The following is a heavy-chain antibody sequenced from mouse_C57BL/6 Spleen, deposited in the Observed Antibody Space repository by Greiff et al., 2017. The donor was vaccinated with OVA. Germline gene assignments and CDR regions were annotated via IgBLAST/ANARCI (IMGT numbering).Heavy chain of an antibody. J-gene: IGHJ4*01. V-gene: IGHV1-64*01. CDR1: GYTFTSYW. D-gene: IGHD1-1*01. CDR3: ARKSTDHYYAMDY. CDR2: IHPNSGST. Sequence: QVQLQQPGAELVKPGASVKLSCKASGYTFTSYWMHWVKQRPGQGLEWIGMIHPNSGSTNYNEKFKSKATLTVDKSSSSAYMQLSSLTSEDSAVYDWARKSTDHYYAMDYWGQGTSVTVSS.